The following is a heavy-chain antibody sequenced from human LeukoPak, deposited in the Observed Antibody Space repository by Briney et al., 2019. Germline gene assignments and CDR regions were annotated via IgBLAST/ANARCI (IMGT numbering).Heavy chain of an antibody. V-gene: IGHV1-18*01. Sequence: ASVKVSCKASGYTFTNYGINWVRQAPGQGLEWMGWISPYNGNTNYPQKLQGRVTMTTDTSTSTAYMELRSLRSDDTALYYCATEGGWQPTDYGDHVYWGQGTLVTVSS. D-gene: IGHD4-17*01. CDR3: ATEGGWQPTDYGDHVY. CDR1: GYTFTNYG. CDR2: ISPYNGNT. J-gene: IGHJ4*02.